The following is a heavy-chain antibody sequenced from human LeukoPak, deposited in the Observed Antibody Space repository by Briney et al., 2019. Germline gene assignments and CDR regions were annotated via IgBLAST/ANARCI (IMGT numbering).Heavy chain of an antibody. CDR3: ARSYANGWYEDY. CDR1: GGSISSGDYY. Sequence: SQTLSLTCTVSGGSISSGDYYWSWIRQPPGKGLEWIGYIYYSGSTYYNPSLKSRVTISVDTSKNQFSLKLSSVTAADTAVYYCARSYANGWYEDYWGQGTLVTVSS. D-gene: IGHD6-19*01. CDR2: IYYSGST. J-gene: IGHJ4*02. V-gene: IGHV4-30-4*01.